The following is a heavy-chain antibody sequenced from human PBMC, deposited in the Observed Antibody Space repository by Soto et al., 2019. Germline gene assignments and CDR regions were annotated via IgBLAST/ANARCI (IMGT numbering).Heavy chain of an antibody. CDR1: GGSISSSSYY. J-gene: IGHJ5*02. V-gene: IGHV4-39*07. CDR2: LYYSGST. CDR3: ARDRFLEWSHNWFDP. D-gene: IGHD3-3*01. Sequence: KASETLSLTCTVSGGSISSSSYYWGWIRQPPGKGLEWIGSLYYSGSTYYNPSLKSRVTISVDASKNQFSLKLSSVTAADTAVYYCARDRFLEWSHNWFDPWGQGTLVTVSS.